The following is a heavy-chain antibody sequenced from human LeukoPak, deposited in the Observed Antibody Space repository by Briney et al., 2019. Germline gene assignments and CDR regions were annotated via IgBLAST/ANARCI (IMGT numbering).Heavy chain of an antibody. CDR3: ARIGAEGSSWFDP. J-gene: IGHJ5*02. Sequence: GASVKASCKASGGTFSSYAISWVRQAPGQGLEWMGGIIPIFGTANYAQKFQGRVTITTDESTSTAYMELSSLRSEDTAVYYCARIGAEGSSWFDPWGQGTLVTVSS. V-gene: IGHV1-69*05. CDR1: GGTFSSYA. D-gene: IGHD2-15*01. CDR2: IIPIFGTA.